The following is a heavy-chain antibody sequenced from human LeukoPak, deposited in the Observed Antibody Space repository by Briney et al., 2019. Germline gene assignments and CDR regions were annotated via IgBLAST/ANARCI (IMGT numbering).Heavy chain of an antibody. CDR1: GFTFSDYY. J-gene: IGHJ5*02. CDR3: AKAISRSWFDP. CDR2: ISSSGSTI. Sequence: GGSLRLSCAASGFTFSDYYMSWIRQAPGKGLEWVSYISSSGSTIYYADSVKGRFTISRDNAKNSLSLQMNSLRAEDTALYYCAKAISRSWFDPWGQGTLVTVSS. V-gene: IGHV3-11*01.